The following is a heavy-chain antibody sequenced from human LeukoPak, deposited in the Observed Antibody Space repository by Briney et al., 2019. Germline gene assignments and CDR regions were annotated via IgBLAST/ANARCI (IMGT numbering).Heavy chain of an antibody. V-gene: IGHV4-34*01. J-gene: IGHJ6*03. Sequence: SETLSLTCAVYGGSFSGYYWSWIRQPPGKGLEWIGEINHSGSTNYNPSLKSRVTISVDTSKNQFSLKLYSVTAADTALYYCARNGYYSIGVWGKGTTVTVSS. CDR3: ARNGYYSIGV. CDR2: INHSGST. D-gene: IGHD2-8*01. CDR1: GGSFSGYY.